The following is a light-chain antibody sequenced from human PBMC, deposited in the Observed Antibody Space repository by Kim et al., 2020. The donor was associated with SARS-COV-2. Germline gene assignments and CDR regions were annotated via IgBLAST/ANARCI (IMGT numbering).Light chain of an antibody. CDR3: QQYTGSPIT. CDR1: QSVRSGY. V-gene: IGKV3-20*01. Sequence: SAGERATLSCRDSQSVRSGYLAWYQQKPGQAPRLLIYDASSRATGIPDRFSGSGSGTDFTLTISRLEPEDFAVYYCQQYTGSPITFGQGTRLEIK. J-gene: IGKJ5*01. CDR2: DAS.